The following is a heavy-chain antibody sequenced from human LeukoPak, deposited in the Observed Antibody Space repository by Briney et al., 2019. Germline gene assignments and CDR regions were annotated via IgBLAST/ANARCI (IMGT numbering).Heavy chain of an antibody. CDR1: SGSIRPNY. CDR3: ARLLDYDNSGVPDTFDI. Sequence: PSETLSLTCSVSSGSIRPNYWSWIRQPPGKGLEWIGYMYYTGRTNYNPSLQSRLTISLDTSNNHFSLQLSSVTAADTAVYYCARLLDYDNSGVPDTFDIWGQGTMVTVSS. V-gene: IGHV4-59*01. J-gene: IGHJ3*02. CDR2: MYYTGRT. D-gene: IGHD3-22*01.